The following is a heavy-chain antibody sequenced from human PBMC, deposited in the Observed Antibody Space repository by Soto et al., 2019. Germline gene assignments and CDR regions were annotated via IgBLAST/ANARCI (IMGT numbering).Heavy chain of an antibody. V-gene: IGHV3-30-3*01. CDR3: ARDRLLWFGETPPDYYYGMDV. D-gene: IGHD3-10*01. J-gene: IGHJ6*02. CDR2: ISYDGSNK. CDR1: GFTFSSYA. Sequence: GGSLRLSCAASGFTFSSYAMHWVRQAPGKGLEWVAVISYDGSNKYYADSVKGRFTISRDNSKNTLYLQMNSLRAEDTAVYYCARDRLLWFGETPPDYYYGMDVWGQGTTVTVSS.